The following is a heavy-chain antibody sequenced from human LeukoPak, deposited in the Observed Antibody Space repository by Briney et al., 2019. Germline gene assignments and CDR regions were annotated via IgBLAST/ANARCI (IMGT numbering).Heavy chain of an antibody. CDR1: GFIFSSYA. D-gene: IGHD1-26*01. J-gene: IGHJ4*02. CDR2: ISGSGGST. V-gene: IGHV3-23*01. Sequence: PGGTLRLSCAASGFIFSSYAMNWVRQAPGKGLEWVSAISGSGGSTYYADSVKGRFTIFRDNSRNTLYLQMNSLRAEDTALYYCAKRGRGKVGADDYWGQGTLVTVSS. CDR3: AKRGRGKVGADDY.